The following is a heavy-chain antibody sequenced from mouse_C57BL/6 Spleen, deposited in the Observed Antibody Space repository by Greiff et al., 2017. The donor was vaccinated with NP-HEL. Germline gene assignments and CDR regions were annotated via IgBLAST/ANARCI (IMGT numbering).Heavy chain of an antibody. CDR3: ARGGLLYYGSAADY. Sequence: QVQLQQPGAELVKPGASVKLSCKASGYTFTSYWMQWVKQRPGQGLEWIGEIDPSDSYTNYNQKFKGKATLTVDTSSSTAYMQLSSLTSEDSAVYYCARGGLLYYGSAADYWGQGTTLTVSS. V-gene: IGHV1-50*01. CDR2: IDPSDSYT. CDR1: GYTFTSYW. J-gene: IGHJ2*01. D-gene: IGHD1-1*01.